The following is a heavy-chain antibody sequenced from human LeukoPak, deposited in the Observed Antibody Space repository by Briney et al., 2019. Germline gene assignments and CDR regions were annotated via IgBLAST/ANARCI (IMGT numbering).Heavy chain of an antibody. Sequence: SGTLPLTCAVSGGSISSSNWWSWVRQPPEKGLEWIGEISQSGSTNYNPSLKSRVTMSVDKSKNQFSLKLTSVTAADTAVYYCARAGRYYDSTGYYWYFDFWGQGTLVTVSS. CDR1: GGSISSSNW. J-gene: IGHJ4*02. CDR3: ARAGRYYDSTGYYWYFDF. V-gene: IGHV4-4*02. CDR2: ISQSGST. D-gene: IGHD3-22*01.